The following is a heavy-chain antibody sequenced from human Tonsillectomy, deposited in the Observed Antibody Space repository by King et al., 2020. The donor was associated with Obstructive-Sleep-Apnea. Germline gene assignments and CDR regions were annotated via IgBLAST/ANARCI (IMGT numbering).Heavy chain of an antibody. V-gene: IGHV3-23*04. J-gene: IGHJ6*02. CDR1: GFTFSSYA. CDR2: ISGSGGST. D-gene: IGHD1-1*01. Sequence: VQLVESGGGLVQPGGSLRLSCAASGFTFSSYAMSWVRQAPGKGLEWVSAISGSGGSTYYADSVKGRFTISRDNSKNTLYLQMNSMRAEDTAVYYCAMGENRNYYYYYCMDVWGQGTTVTVSS. CDR3: AMGENRNYYYYYCMDV.